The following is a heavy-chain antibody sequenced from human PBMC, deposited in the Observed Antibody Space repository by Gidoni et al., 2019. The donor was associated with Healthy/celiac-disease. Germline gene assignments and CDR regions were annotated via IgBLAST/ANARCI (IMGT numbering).Heavy chain of an antibody. CDR2: INHSGST. J-gene: IGHJ6*02. D-gene: IGHD1-7*01. V-gene: IGHV4-34*01. CDR1: GGSFSGYY. Sequence: QVQLQQWGAGLLKPSETLSLTCAVYGGSFSGYYWSWIRQPPGKGLEWIGEINHSGSTNYNPSLKSRVTISVDTSKNQFSLKLSSVTAADTAVYYCARALELRYYGMDVWGQGTTVTVSS. CDR3: ARALELRYYGMDV.